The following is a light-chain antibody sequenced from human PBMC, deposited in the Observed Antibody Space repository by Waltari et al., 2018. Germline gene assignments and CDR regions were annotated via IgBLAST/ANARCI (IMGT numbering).Light chain of an antibody. CDR3: ATWDDSLNIL. Sequence: QPVLTQPPSASGTPGQRVTMSCSGRRSNIGNNFVNWYQQLPGTTPKLLIYRDNQRPPGVPDRFSGSKSGTSASLVISGLRSEDEAVYYCATWDDSLNILFGGGTNLTVL. CDR1: RSNIGNNF. CDR2: RDN. V-gene: IGLV1-47*01. J-gene: IGLJ2*01.